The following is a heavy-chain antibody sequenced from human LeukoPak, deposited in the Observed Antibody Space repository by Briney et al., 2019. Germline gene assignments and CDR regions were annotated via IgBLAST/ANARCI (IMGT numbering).Heavy chain of an antibody. V-gene: IGHV4-4*08. CDR3: AGRGQRYFRD. CDR1: GDSISSDY. CDR2: IYRIGNT. Sequence: PSETLSLTCSVSGDSISSDYWSWIRQPPGKGLEWLGYIYRIGNTDYNPSLKSRVTISLDTSKIQLSLNLTSVTAADTAVYYCAGRGQRYFRDWGPGTLVTVSS. J-gene: IGHJ1*01.